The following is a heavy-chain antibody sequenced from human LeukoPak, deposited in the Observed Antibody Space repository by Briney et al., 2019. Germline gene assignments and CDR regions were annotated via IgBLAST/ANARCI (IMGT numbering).Heavy chain of an antibody. CDR2: IWYDGSNK. CDR3: ATLYDFWSGTRGMDV. Sequence: PGGSLRLSCAASGFTFSSYWMSWVRQAPGKGLEWVAVIWYDGSNKYYADSVKGRFTISRDNSKNTLYLQMNSLRAEDTAVYYCATLYDFWSGTRGMDVWGQGTTVTVSS. V-gene: IGHV3-33*08. CDR1: GFTFSSYW. D-gene: IGHD3-3*01. J-gene: IGHJ6*02.